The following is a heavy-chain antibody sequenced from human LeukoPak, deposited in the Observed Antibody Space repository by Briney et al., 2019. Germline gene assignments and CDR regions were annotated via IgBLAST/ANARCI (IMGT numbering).Heavy chain of an antibody. Sequence: GSLRLSCAASGFTFSSYWMHWVRQAPGKGLVWVSRINSDGSSTSYADSVKGRFTISRDNAKNTLYLQMNSLRAEDTAVYYCARADYYDSSGYLDPWDYWGQGTLVTVSS. V-gene: IGHV3-74*01. CDR1: GFTFSSYW. D-gene: IGHD3-22*01. CDR2: INSDGSST. J-gene: IGHJ4*02. CDR3: ARADYYDSSGYLDPWDY.